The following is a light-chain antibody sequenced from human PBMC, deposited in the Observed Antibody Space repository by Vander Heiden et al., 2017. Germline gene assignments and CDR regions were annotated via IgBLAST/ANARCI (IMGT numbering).Light chain of an antibody. V-gene: IGKV1-39*01. Sequence: IQMTQSPSSLSASVGDRVTITCRASQSISSYLNWYQQKPGKAPKLLIYAASSLQSGVPSRFSGSGSGTDFTLTISSLQPEDFATYDCQQSYSTPWTFGQGTKVEIK. J-gene: IGKJ1*01. CDR1: QSISSY. CDR3: QQSYSTPWT. CDR2: AAS.